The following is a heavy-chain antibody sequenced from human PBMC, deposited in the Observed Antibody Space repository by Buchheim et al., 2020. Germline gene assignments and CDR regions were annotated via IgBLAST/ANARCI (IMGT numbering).Heavy chain of an antibody. CDR2: ISSSSSTI. D-gene: IGHD3-3*01. V-gene: IGHV3-48*01. CDR1: GFTFSSYS. Sequence: EVQLVESGGGLVQPGGSLRLSCAPSGFTFSSYSMNWVRQAPGKGLEWVSYISSSSSTIYYADSVKGRFTISRDNAKNSLYLQMNSLRAEDTAVYYCAREYDFWSGYRNYYGMDVWGQGTT. CDR3: AREYDFWSGYRNYYGMDV. J-gene: IGHJ6*02.